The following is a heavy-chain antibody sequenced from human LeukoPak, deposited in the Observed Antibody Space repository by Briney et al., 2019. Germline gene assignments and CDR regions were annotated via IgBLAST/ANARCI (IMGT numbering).Heavy chain of an antibody. D-gene: IGHD6-19*01. CDR2: IYHSGST. CDR1: GFTFSSYG. J-gene: IGHJ4*02. Sequence: GSLRLSCAASGFTFSSYGMSWVRQAPGKGLEWIGSIYHSGSTYYNPSLKSRVTISVDTSKNQFSLKLSSVTAADTAVYYCARDRVSGWYGGSSYYFDYWGQGTLVTVSS. CDR3: ARDRVSGWYGGSSYYFDY. V-gene: IGHV4-38-2*02.